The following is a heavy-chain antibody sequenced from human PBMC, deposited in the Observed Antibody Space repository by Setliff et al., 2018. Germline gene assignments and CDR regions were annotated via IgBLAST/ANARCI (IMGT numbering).Heavy chain of an antibody. V-gene: IGHV3-7*01. CDR1: GFTFSIYW. CDR2: IKQDGSEK. CDR3: ARDKLRFLENWFDP. Sequence: PGGSLRLSCAASGFTFSIYWMTWVRQAPGKGLEWVANIKQDGSEKYYVDSVKGRFTSSRDNAKNSLYLQMNSLRAEDTAVYYCARDKLRFLENWFDPWGQGTLVTVSS. J-gene: IGHJ5*02. D-gene: IGHD3-3*01.